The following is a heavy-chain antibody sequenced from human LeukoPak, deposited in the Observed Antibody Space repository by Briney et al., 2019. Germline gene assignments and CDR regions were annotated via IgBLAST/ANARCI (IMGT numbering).Heavy chain of an antibody. CDR1: GFTFSNYA. V-gene: IGHV3-23*01. CDR2: ISNSGSST. J-gene: IGHJ3*02. Sequence: GSLRLSCSASGFTFSNYAMIWVRQAPGKGLEVVSVISNSGSSTDYADSVKGRFTISRDNSKNTLYLQMNSLRAEDTAVYYCAKDPPRSRAIVDAFDIWGQGTLVTVSS. CDR3: AKDPPRSRAIVDAFDI. D-gene: IGHD3-22*01.